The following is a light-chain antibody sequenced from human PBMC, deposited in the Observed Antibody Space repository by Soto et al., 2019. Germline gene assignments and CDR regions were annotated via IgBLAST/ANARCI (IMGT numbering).Light chain of an antibody. CDR1: QSFSSE. J-gene: IGKJ1*01. CDR2: DVS. V-gene: IGKV1-5*01. Sequence: DIQMTQSPSTLSASVGDRVTITCRASQSFSSELAWYQQKPGKAPTLLISDVSNLQSGIPSRFSGSGSGTEFTLSISSLQPDEFGTYYCQQKRAFGQRTKVEIK. CDR3: QQKRA.